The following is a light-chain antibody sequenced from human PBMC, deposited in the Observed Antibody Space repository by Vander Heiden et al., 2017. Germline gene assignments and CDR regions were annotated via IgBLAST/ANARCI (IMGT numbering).Light chain of an antibody. CDR2: GAS. CDR3: HQRTNWPS. CDR1: QSVSNF. Sequence: EIVLTQSPATLSLSPGERAALSCRASQSVSNFLAWYQQKPGQVPRLIIHGASNRAVGIPARFSGSGSGTDFTLTISNLEPEDSAVYYCHQRTNWPSFGSGTKVDV. J-gene: IGKJ3*01. V-gene: IGKV3-11*01.